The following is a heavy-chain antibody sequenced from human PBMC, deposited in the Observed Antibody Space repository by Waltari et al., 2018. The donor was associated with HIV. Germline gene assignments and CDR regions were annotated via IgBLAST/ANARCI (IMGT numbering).Heavy chain of an antibody. D-gene: IGHD3-16*01. V-gene: IGHV3-74*01. CDR3: GRDATERQEGVEYSALDV. J-gene: IGHJ3*01. Sequence: EESLVESWGTKVKSGGSLRISCTASGFPFSSHWMHWVRHSPGKGRVWLSRIKKEGRERREADVVRGRGTMARDNAKNKRGGDRTSRAGEEAGGEGGGRDATERQEGVEYSALDVWGPGTTVVVSS. CDR2: IKKEGRER. CDR1: GFPFSSHW.